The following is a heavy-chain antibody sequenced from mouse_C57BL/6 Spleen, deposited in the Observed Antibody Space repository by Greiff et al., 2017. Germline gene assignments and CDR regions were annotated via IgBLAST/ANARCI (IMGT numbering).Heavy chain of an antibody. Sequence: QVQLQQPGAELVKPGASVKMSCKASGYTFTSYWITWVKQRPGQGLEWIGDIYPGSGSTNYNEKLKSKATLTVDTSSSTAYMQLCILTSEDSAVYYGARYGNYPYWYFDVWGTGTTVTVSS. CDR3: ARYGNYPYWYFDV. CDR2: IYPGSGST. J-gene: IGHJ1*03. D-gene: IGHD2-1*01. V-gene: IGHV1-55*01. CDR1: GYTFTSYW.